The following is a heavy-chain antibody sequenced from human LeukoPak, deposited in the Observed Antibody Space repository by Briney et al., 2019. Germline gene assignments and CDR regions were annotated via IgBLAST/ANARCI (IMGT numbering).Heavy chain of an antibody. V-gene: IGHV4-4*02. J-gene: IGHJ3*02. CDR2: IYHSGST. CDR1: GGSISSSNW. Sequence: SGTLSLTCAVSGGSISSSNWWSWVRQPPGKGLEWIGEIYHSGSTNYNPSLKSRVTISVDKSKNQLSLKLSSVTAADTAVYYCARRFSGWYCVFDIWGQGTMVTVSS. CDR3: ARRFSGWYCVFDI. D-gene: IGHD6-19*01.